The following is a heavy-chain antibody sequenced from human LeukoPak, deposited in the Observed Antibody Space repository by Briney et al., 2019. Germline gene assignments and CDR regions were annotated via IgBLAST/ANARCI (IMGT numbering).Heavy chain of an antibody. Sequence: GGSLRLSCAASGFTFSSYGMHWVRQAPGKGLEWVAVISYDGSNKYYADSVEGRFTISRDNSKNTLYLQMNSLRAEDTAVYYCAKDRSTVISPDAFDIWGQGTMVTVSS. D-gene: IGHD4-23*01. J-gene: IGHJ3*02. V-gene: IGHV3-30*18. CDR1: GFTFSSYG. CDR2: ISYDGSNK. CDR3: AKDRSTVISPDAFDI.